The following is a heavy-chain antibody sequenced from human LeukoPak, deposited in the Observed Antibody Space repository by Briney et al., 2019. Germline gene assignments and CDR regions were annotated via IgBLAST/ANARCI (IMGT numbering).Heavy chain of an antibody. D-gene: IGHD3-22*01. V-gene: IGHV1-18*01. Sequence: GASVKVSCKASGYTFTSYGISWVRQAPGQGLEWMGWISAYNGNTNYAQKLQGRVTMTTDTSTSTAYMELRSLRSDDTAVYYCAATPRYYDSSGYYYWGQGTPVTVSS. CDR3: AATPRYYDSSGYYY. CDR2: ISAYNGNT. J-gene: IGHJ4*02. CDR1: GYTFTSYG.